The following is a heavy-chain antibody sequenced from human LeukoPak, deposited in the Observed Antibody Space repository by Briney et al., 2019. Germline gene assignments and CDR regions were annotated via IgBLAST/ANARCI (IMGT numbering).Heavy chain of an antibody. CDR2: IIPIFGTA. CDR1: GGTFSSCA. D-gene: IGHD6-13*01. V-gene: IGHV1-69*05. CDR3: ARDLGAAAGGWFDP. J-gene: IGHJ5*02. Sequence: SVKVSCKASGGTFSSCAISWVRQAPGQGLEWMGGIIPIFGTANYAQKFQGRVTITTDESTSTAYMELSSLRSEDTAVYYCARDLGAAAGGWFDPWGQGTLVTVSS.